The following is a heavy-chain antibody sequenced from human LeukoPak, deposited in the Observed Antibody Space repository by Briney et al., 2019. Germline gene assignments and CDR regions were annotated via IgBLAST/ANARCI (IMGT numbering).Heavy chain of an antibody. CDR1: GGTFSSYA. V-gene: IGHV1-69*05. CDR2: IIPIFGTA. D-gene: IGHD2-15*01. CDR3: ARGSDGGSPSLGPDAFDI. J-gene: IGHJ3*02. Sequence: GASVKVSCKASGGTFSSYAISWVRQAPGQGLEWMGGIIPIFGTANYAQKFQGRVTITTDESTSTAYMELSSLRSEDTAVYYCARGSDGGSPSLGPDAFDIWGQGTMVTVSS.